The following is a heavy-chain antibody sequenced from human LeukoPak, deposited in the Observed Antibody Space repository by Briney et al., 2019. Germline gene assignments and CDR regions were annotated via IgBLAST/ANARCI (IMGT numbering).Heavy chain of an antibody. V-gene: IGHV4-39*01. CDR1: GGSISSYY. D-gene: IGHD2-2*02. Sequence: SETLSLTCTVSGGSISSYYWGWIRQPPGKGLEWIGSIYYSGSTYYNPSLKSRVTISVDTSKNQFSLKLSSVTAADTAVYYCARQTTIPYIVVVPAAIHALYYFDYWGQGTLATVSS. J-gene: IGHJ4*02. CDR3: ARQTTIPYIVVVPAAIHALYYFDY. CDR2: IYYSGST.